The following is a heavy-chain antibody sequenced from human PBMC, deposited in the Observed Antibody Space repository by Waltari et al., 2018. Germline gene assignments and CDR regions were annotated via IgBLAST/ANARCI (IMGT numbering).Heavy chain of an antibody. CDR1: GFNFRSYG. D-gene: IGHD2-2*02. CDR3: ARDLSCSSTSCYTLYYFDY. V-gene: IGHV3-33*01. Sequence: QVQLVESGGGVVQPGRSMRLSCAASGFNFRSYGMHWVRQAPGKGLGWVAVIWYDGSNKYYADSVKGRFTISRDNSKNTLYLQMNSLRAEDTAVYYCARDLSCSSTSCYTLYYFDYWGQGTLVTVSS. J-gene: IGHJ4*02. CDR2: IWYDGSNK.